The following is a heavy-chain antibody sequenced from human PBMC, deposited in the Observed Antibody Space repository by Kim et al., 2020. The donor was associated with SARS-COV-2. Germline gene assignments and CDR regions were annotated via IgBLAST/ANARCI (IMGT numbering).Heavy chain of an antibody. V-gene: IGHV4-30-4*01. CDR2: SYSGST. CDR3: ASQPDY. J-gene: IGHJ4*02. Sequence: SYSGSTYYNPSLKSRVTISVDTSRNQFSLKLGSVTAADTAMYYCASQPDYWGQGTLVTVSS.